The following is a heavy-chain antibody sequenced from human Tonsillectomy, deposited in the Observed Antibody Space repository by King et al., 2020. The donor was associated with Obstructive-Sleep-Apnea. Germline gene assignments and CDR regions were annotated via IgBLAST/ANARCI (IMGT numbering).Heavy chain of an antibody. CDR3: AKEDYSSGWYIDY. CDR2: IRYDGINK. CDR1: GFIFSTYG. V-gene: IGHV3-30*02. D-gene: IGHD6-19*01. J-gene: IGHJ4*02. Sequence: VQLVESGGGVVQPGGSLRLSCAASGFIFSTYGMHWVRQAPGKGLEWVAFIRYDGINKYYADSVKGRFTISRENSDNTLYMQMNSLRPEDTAVYFCAKEDYSSGWYIDYWGQGTLVIVSS.